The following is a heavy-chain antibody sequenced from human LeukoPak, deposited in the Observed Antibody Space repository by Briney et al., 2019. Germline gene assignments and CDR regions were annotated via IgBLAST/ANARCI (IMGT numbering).Heavy chain of an antibody. Sequence: GGSLRLSCAASGFTFSSYAMSWVRQAPGKGLEWVSANSGSGGSTYYADSVKGRFTISRDNSKNTLYLQMNSLRAEDTAVYYCARDSSSWYLYGMDVWGQGTTVTVSS. V-gene: IGHV3-23*01. CDR2: NSGSGGST. CDR1: GFTFSSYA. J-gene: IGHJ6*02. CDR3: ARDSSSWYLYGMDV. D-gene: IGHD6-13*01.